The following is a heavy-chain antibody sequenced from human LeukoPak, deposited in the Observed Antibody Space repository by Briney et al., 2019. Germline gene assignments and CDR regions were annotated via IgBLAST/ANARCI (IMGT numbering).Heavy chain of an antibody. V-gene: IGHV4-61*02. CDR2: IYTSGST. J-gene: IGHJ6*03. CDR3: AREWGYSYGYYYYYYVDV. CDR1: GGSISSGSYY. Sequence: PSETLSLTCTVSGGSISSGSYYWSWIRQPAGKGLEWIGRIYTSGSTNYNPSLKSRVTISVDTSKNQFSLKLSSVTAADTAVYYCAREWGYSYGYYYYYYVDVWGKGTTVTVSS. D-gene: IGHD5-18*01.